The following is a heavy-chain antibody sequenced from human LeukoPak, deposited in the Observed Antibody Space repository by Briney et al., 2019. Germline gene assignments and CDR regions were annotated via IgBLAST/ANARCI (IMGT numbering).Heavy chain of an antibody. CDR3: ARSEYSFDY. J-gene: IGHJ4*02. CDR1: GFTFSRFW. V-gene: IGHV3-74*01. CDR2: VNIDGSST. Sequence: GGSLRLSCAASGFTFSRFWMLEARQAPGKGLVWVSRVNIDGSSTSYADSVRGRFTISRDNAKNTLHLQMNSLRAEDTAVYYCARSEYSFDYWGQGTLVTVSS.